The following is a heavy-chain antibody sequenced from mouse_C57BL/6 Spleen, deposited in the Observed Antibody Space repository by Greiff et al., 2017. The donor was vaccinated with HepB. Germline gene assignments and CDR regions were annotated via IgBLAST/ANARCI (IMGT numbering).Heavy chain of an antibody. Sequence: EVQLQQSGPVLVKPGASVKMSCKASGYTFTDYYMNWVKQSHGKSLEWIGVINPYNGGTSYNQKFKGKATLTVDKSSSTAYMELNSLTSEDSAVYYCARDITTVPPFAYWGQGTLVTVSA. CDR2: INPYNGGT. CDR1: GYTFTDYY. D-gene: IGHD1-1*01. CDR3: ARDITTVPPFAY. J-gene: IGHJ3*01. V-gene: IGHV1-19*01.